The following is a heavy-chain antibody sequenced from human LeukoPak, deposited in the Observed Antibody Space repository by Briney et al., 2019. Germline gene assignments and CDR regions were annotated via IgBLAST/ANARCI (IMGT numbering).Heavy chain of an antibody. V-gene: IGHV3-21*01. CDR2: ISSSSSYV. J-gene: IGHJ4*02. CDR3: ARDVGYYGSSTPH. D-gene: IGHD3-22*01. Sequence: GGSLRLSCAASGFTFSSYSMNWVRQAPGKGLEWVSSISSSSSYVYYADSVKGRFTISRDNAKNSLYLQMNSLRAEDTAVYYCARDVGYYGSSTPHWGQGTLVTVSS. CDR1: GFTFSSYS.